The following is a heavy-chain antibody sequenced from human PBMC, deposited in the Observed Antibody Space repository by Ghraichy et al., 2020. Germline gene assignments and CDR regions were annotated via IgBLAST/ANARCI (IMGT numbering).Heavy chain of an antibody. CDR1: GYTFTGYY. J-gene: IGHJ4*02. CDR2: INPNSGGT. CDR3: ASGSKGYCSGGSCYSEDY. V-gene: IGHV1-2*02. D-gene: IGHD2-15*01. Sequence: ASVKVSCKASGYTFTGYYMHWVRQAPGQGLEWMGWINPNSGGTNYAQKFQGRVTMTRDTSISTAYMELSRLRSDDTAVYYCASGSKGYCSGGSCYSEDYWGQGTLVTVSS.